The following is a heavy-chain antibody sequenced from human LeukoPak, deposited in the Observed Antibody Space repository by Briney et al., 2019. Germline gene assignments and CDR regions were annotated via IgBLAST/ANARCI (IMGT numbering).Heavy chain of an antibody. CDR1: GFTFSSYA. J-gene: IGHJ5*02. D-gene: IGHD3-10*01. CDR2: ISYDGSNK. CDR3: ARGYGSGSYLYPHAGFDP. V-gene: IGHV3-30*04. Sequence: PGGSLRLSCAASGFTFSSYAMHWVRQAPGKGLEWVAVISYDGSNKYYADSVKGRFTISRDNSKNTLYLQMNSLRAEDTAVYHCARGYGSGSYLYPHAGFDPWGQGTLVTVSS.